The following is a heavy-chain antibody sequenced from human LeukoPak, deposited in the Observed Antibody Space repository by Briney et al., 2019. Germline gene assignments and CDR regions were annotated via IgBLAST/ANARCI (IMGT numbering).Heavy chain of an antibody. CDR2: IIPILGIA. J-gene: IGHJ4*02. D-gene: IGHD4-17*01. V-gene: IGHV1-69*04. CDR3: ARTTVTSLSLDY. CDR1: GGTFSSYA. Sequence: SVKVSCKASGGTFSSYAISWVRQAPGQGLEWMGGIIPILGIANYAQKFQGRVTITADKSTSTAYMELSSLRSEDTAVYYCARTTVTSLSLDYWGQGTLVTVSS.